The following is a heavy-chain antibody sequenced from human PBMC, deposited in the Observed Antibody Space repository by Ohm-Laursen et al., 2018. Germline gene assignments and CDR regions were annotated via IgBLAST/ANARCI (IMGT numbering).Heavy chain of an antibody. Sequence: LRLSCAASGFTFSDYYMSWIRQAPGKGLEWASYISSSGSTIYYADSVKGRFTISRDNAKNSLYLQMNSLRAEDTAVYYCARDGGSYQDDVFDIWGQGTMVTVSS. V-gene: IGHV3-11*01. CDR2: ISSSGSTI. D-gene: IGHD3-16*01. J-gene: IGHJ3*02. CDR3: ARDGGSYQDDVFDI. CDR1: GFTFSDYY.